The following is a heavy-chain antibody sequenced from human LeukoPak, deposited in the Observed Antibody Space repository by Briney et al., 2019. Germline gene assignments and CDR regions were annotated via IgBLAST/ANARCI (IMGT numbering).Heavy chain of an antibody. V-gene: IGHV1-2*02. J-gene: IGHJ3*02. Sequence: ASVKVSCKASGYTFTGYYMHWVRQAPGQGLEWMGWINPNSGGTNYAQKFQGRVTMTRDTSISTAYMELSRLRSDDTAVYYCAKADGLYDSSGYTPGAFDIWGQGTMVTVSS. CDR3: AKADGLYDSSGYTPGAFDI. D-gene: IGHD3-22*01. CDR2: INPNSGGT. CDR1: GYTFTGYY.